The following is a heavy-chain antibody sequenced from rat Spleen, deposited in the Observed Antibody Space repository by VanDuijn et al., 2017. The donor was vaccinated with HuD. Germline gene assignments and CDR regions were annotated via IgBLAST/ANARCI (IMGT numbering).Heavy chain of an antibody. V-gene: IGHV5-27*01. Sequence: EVQLVESGGGLVQPGRSLKLSCAASGFTFSNYYMAWVRQAPTKGLEWVAYISIGGGTTFYRDSVKGRFTISRDDAKRTLYLHMNSLRSEDTATYYCTKTNYYSGDFDYWGQGVMVTVSS. CDR2: ISIGGGTT. CDR1: GFTFSNYY. J-gene: IGHJ2*01. D-gene: IGHD1-1*01. CDR3: TKTNYYSGDFDY.